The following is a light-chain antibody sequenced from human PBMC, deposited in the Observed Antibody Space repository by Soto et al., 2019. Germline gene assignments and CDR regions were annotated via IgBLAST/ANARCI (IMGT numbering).Light chain of an antibody. J-gene: IGLJ3*02. CDR2: LEGSGSY. V-gene: IGLV4-60*02. Sequence: QPVLTQSSSASASLGSSVKLTCTLSSGHSSYIIAWHQQQPGKAPRYLMKLEGSGSYNKGSGVPDRFSGSTSGADRYLTISNLQFEDEADYYCETCDSNTRVFGGGTQLTVL. CDR3: ETCDSNTRV. CDR1: SGHSSYI.